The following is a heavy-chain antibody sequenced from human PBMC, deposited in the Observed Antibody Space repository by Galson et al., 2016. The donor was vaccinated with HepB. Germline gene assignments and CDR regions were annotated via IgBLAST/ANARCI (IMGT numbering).Heavy chain of an antibody. CDR2: ISVSGDHV. CDR3: GRGSSGDVYNFGAY. Sequence: SLRLSCAASGLTLNNFVINWIRQAPGKGLAWVSGISVSGDHVYYADSVKGRLTIYRENSKNTVYLQMNSLRAEDTAVYYCGRGSSGDVYNFGAYWGQGTRVTVSS. V-gene: IGHV3-23*01. D-gene: IGHD5-24*01. J-gene: IGHJ4*02. CDR1: GLTLNNFV.